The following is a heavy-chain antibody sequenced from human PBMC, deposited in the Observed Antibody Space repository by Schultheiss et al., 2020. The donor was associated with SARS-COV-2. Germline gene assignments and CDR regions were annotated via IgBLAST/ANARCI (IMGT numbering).Heavy chain of an antibody. V-gene: IGHV4-38-2*01. CDR1: GYSISSGYY. CDR3: ARGAVGATEDY. D-gene: IGHD1-26*01. CDR2: IYHSGST. Sequence: SETLSLTCAVSGYSISSGYYWGWIRQPPGKGLEWIGSIYHSGSTYYSPSLKSRVTMSVDTSKNQFSLKLSSVTAADTALYYCARGAVGATEDYWGRGTLVTVSS. J-gene: IGHJ4*02.